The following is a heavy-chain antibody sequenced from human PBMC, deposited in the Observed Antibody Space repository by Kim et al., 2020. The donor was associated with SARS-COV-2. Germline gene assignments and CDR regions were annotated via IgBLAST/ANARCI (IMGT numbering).Heavy chain of an antibody. Sequence: GGSLRLSCAASGFTFSSYAMHWVRQAPGKGLEWVAVISYDGSNKYYADSVKGRFTISRDNSKNTLYLQMNSLRAEDTAVYYCARGKGGYYDSSGYYYAY. CDR2: ISYDGSNK. V-gene: IGHV3-30*04. CDR3: ARGKGGYYDSSGYYYAY. CDR1: GFTFSSYA. D-gene: IGHD3-22*01. J-gene: IGHJ6*01.